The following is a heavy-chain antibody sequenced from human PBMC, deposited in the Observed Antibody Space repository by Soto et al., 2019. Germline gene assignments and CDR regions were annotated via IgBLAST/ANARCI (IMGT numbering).Heavy chain of an antibody. J-gene: IGHJ4*02. CDR3: AREVEYPSAFGISSSFDY. Sequence: QGQLEESGGGVVQPGRSLRLSCAASGFTLSSYAIHWVRQAPGKGLEWVTVISKGGSNLYFADSVKDRFTIFGANSKNPLYFQMNSLRSEYTAVYYCAREVEYPSAFGISSSFDYWGQGTLVTVSS. CDR2: ISKGGSNL. CDR1: GFTLSSYA. D-gene: IGHD3-10*01. V-gene: IGHV3-30-3*01.